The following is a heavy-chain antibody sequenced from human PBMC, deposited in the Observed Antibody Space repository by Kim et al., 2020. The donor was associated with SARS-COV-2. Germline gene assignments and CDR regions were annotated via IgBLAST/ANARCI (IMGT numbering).Heavy chain of an antibody. D-gene: IGHD5-12*01. CDR3: ARDSSGGYGTFDY. Sequence: DSVKGRFTISRDNAKNSLYLQMNSLRAEDAAVYYCARDSSGGYGTFDYWGQGTLVTVSS. V-gene: IGHV3-21*01. J-gene: IGHJ4*02.